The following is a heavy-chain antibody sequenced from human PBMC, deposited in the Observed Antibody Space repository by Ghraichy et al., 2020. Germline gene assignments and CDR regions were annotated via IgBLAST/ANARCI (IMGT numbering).Heavy chain of an antibody. D-gene: IGHD2-2*01. CDR2: IYDSGST. Sequence: ESLNISCTVSGCSINISGYYWSWIRQPPGKGLECIGYIYDSGSTKYNPSLKSRVTISVDTSKNHFSLKLTSVTAADTAVYYCARGYSSTLMNWFDPWGQGTLVTVSS. CDR3: ARGYSSTLMNWFDP. V-gene: IGHV4-61*03. J-gene: IGHJ5*02. CDR1: GCSINISGYY.